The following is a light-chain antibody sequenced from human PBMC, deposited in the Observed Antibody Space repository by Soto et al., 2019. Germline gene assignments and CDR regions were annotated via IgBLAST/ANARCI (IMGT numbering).Light chain of an antibody. J-gene: IGLJ2*01. CDR3: SSYAGSNNVV. CDR2: EVS. V-gene: IGLV2-8*01. CDR1: SSDVGGYNY. Sequence: QSVLTQPPSASGSPGQSVTISCTGTSSDVGGYNYVSWYQQHPGQAPKLMIYEVSKRPSGVPDRFSGSKSGSTASLTVSGLQAEDEADYYCSSYAGSNNVVFGGGTKLTVL.